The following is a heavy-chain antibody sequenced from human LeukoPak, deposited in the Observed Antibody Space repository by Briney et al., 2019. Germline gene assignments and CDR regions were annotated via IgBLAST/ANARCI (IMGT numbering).Heavy chain of an antibody. CDR2: IKQDGSEK. J-gene: IGHJ4*02. V-gene: IGHV3-7*01. CDR3: ARDHNWNFDY. CDR1: GFTFSSFW. D-gene: IGHD1-20*01. Sequence: GGSLRLSCVASGFTFSSFWMSWVRQAPGKGLEWVANIKQDGSEKFYVDSVKGRFTISRDNAKNSLYLQMNSLRAEDTAVYYCARDHNWNFDYWGQGTLVTVSS.